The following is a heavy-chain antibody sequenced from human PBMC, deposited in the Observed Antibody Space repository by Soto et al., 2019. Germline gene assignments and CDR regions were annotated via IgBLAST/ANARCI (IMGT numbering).Heavy chain of an antibody. CDR3: AADPYCGGDCYFDY. V-gene: IGHV1-58*01. CDR1: GFTFFTSA. CDR2: IVVGSGNT. Sequence: ASVKVSCKASGFTFFTSAVQWVRQARGQGLEWIGWIVVGSGNTNYAQKFQERVTITRDMSTNTAYMELTSLRSEDTAVYYCAADPYCGGDCYFDYWGQGIMVTVST. J-gene: IGHJ4*02. D-gene: IGHD2-21*02.